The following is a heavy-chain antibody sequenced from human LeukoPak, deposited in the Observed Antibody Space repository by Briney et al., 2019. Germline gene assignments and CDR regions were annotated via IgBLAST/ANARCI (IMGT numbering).Heavy chain of an antibody. V-gene: IGHV1-46*01. D-gene: IGHD4-17*01. CDR2: INPSGGST. Sequence: RASVKVSCKASGYTFSTYYIHWVRQAPGQGLEWMGIINPSGGSTSYAQKFQGRVTMTRDTSTSTVYMELTSLRSEDTAVFYCARAMDYGDYVFDYWGQGTLVTVSS. CDR3: ARAMDYGDYVFDY. J-gene: IGHJ4*02. CDR1: GYTFSTYY.